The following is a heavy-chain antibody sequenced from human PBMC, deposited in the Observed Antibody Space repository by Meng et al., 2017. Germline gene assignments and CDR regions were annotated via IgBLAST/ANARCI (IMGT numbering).Heavy chain of an antibody. CDR3: AKGLVPPCRGANCYHFDS. CDR2: ISGGGTTT. D-gene: IGHD2-15*01. Sequence: GGSLRLSCVASGFTFSSYAMNWVRQAPGKGLEWVSGISGGGTTTYYADSMTGRFTISRDNSKNTLYLQVNSLRVEDTAIYFCAKGLVPPCRGANCYHFDSWGRGTRVTGSS. V-gene: IGHV3-23*01. CDR1: GFTFSSYA. J-gene: IGHJ4*01.